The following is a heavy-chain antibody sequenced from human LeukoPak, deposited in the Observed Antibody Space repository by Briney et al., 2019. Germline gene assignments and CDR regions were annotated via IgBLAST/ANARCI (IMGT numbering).Heavy chain of an antibody. V-gene: IGHV3-15*01. J-gene: IGHJ3*01. CDR3: ARARWWSSSSPMGV. CDR2: IKRKTDGGTT. Sequence: PGGSLRLSCAASGFAFTNAWMSWVRQAPGKGLEWVARIKRKTDGGTTDYAAPVKGRFTISRDDSQNTLYLQMNSLRAEDTAVYYCARARWWSSSSPMGVWGQGTMVTVSS. D-gene: IGHD6-6*01. CDR1: GFAFTNAW.